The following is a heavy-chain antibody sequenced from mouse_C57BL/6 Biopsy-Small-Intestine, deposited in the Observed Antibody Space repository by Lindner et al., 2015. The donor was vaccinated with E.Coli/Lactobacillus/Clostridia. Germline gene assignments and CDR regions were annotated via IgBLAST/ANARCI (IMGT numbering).Heavy chain of an antibody. CDR3: ARRAYSNLMDY. V-gene: IGHV5-17*01. D-gene: IGHD2-5*01. CDR2: ISSGSSTI. Sequence: VQLQESGGGLVKPGGSLKLSCAASGFTFSDYGMHWVRQAPEKGLEWVAYISSGSSTIYYADTVKGRFTISRDNAKNTLFLQMTGLRSEDTAMYYCARRAYSNLMDYWGQGTSVTVSS. CDR1: GFTFSDYG. J-gene: IGHJ4*01.